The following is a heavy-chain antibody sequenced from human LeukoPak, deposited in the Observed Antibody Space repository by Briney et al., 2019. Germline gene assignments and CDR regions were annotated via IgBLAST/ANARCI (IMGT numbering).Heavy chain of an antibody. CDR2: ISSSGSTI. V-gene: IGHV3-11*04. J-gene: IGHJ4*02. Sequence: PGGSLRLSFAASGFRVNDYYMSWIRQAPGKGQEWVSNISSSGSTIYYADSMKGRFTISRDNAKNSLYLQMNSLRAEDTAVYYCARALWLGEGFFDYWGQGTLVTVSS. CDR1: GFRVNDYY. CDR3: ARALWLGEGFFDY. D-gene: IGHD3-10*01.